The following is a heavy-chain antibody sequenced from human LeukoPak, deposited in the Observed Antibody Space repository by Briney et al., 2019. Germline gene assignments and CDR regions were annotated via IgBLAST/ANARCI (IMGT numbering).Heavy chain of an antibody. CDR3: ASTLRGGNYDYVWGSPYDAFDI. CDR2: IYYSGST. Sequence: SETLSLTCTVSGGSISSSSYYWGWIRQPPGKGLEWIGSIYYSGSTYYNPSLKSRVTISVDTSQNQFSLKLSSVTAADTAVYYCASTLRGGNYDYVWGSPYDAFDIWGQGTMVTVSS. D-gene: IGHD3-16*01. CDR1: GGSISSSSYY. V-gene: IGHV4-39*01. J-gene: IGHJ3*02.